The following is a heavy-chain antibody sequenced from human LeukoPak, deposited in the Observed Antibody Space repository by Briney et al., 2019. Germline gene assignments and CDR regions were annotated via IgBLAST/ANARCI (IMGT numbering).Heavy chain of an antibody. J-gene: IGHJ4*02. CDR1: GFSVSSNY. D-gene: IGHD3-22*01. CDR2: IYSGSTT. V-gene: IGHV3-53*01. CDR3: SKGPQPGGSGYPNLDH. Sequence: HPGGSLRLSCAASGFSVSSNYMNWVRQAPGKGLEWVSLIYSGSTTNYADSVKGRFTISRDNSKNTLYLQMNSLRVEDTAVYYCSKGPQPGGSGYPNLDHWGQGTLVTVSS.